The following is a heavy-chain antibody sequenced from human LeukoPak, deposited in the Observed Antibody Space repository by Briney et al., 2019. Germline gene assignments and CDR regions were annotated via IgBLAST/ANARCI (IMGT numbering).Heavy chain of an antibody. CDR3: ARDKGSGWPIDY. J-gene: IGHJ4*02. CDR2: IYYSGST. D-gene: IGHD6-19*01. CDR1: GGSISSYY. Sequence: SETLSLTCTVSGGSISSYYWSWIRQPPGKGLEWIGYIYYSGSTNYNPSLKSRVPISVDTSKNQFSLKLSSVTAADTAVYYCARDKGSGWPIDYWGQGTLVTVSS. V-gene: IGHV4-59*01.